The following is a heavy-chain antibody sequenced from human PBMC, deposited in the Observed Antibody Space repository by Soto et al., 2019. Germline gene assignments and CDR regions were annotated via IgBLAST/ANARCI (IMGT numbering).Heavy chain of an antibody. J-gene: IGHJ4*02. Sequence: LSLTCTVSGGPISGCYFSWVRQPPGKGLEWIGYIHYSGSTKYNPPLKSRVTMSVDTSKNQFSLSLISLTAADTAVYYCARYTDTYYSYWGQGTPVTVSS. CDR3: ARYTDTYYSY. CDR2: IHYSGST. V-gene: IGHV4-59*01. D-gene: IGHD1-26*01. CDR1: GGPISGCY.